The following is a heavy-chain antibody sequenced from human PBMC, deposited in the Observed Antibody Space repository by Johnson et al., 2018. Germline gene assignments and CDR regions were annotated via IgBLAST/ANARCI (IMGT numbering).Heavy chain of an antibody. V-gene: IGHV3-74*03. D-gene: IGHD4-11*01. CDR3: ARRYSKGLIGFDI. J-gene: IGHJ3*02. Sequence: VQLQESGGGLVQPGGSLRVSCAASGFTFSNYWMHWVRKAPGEGLVWVSRINSDGSNTKYVDSVKGRFTISRDNAKNTLILQMNRLRVGDTGVFYCARRYSKGLIGFDIWGRGTTVTVAS. CDR2: INSDGSNT. CDR1: GFTFSNYW.